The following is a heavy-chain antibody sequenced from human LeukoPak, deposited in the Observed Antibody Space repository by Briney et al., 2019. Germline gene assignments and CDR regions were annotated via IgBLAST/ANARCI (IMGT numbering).Heavy chain of an antibody. Sequence: GGSLRLSCVASGFSFSRDSMNWVRQAPGKGLEWISYISHDSGIKYYADSVRGRFTISRDNAKNSLYLQMHSLRAEDTAVYFCVRDNPRCCGVVPANVDDYWGQGTLVTVSS. V-gene: IGHV3-48*01. CDR3: VRDNPRCCGVVPANVDDY. CDR2: ISHDSGIK. D-gene: IGHD2-15*01. J-gene: IGHJ4*02. CDR1: GFSFSRDS.